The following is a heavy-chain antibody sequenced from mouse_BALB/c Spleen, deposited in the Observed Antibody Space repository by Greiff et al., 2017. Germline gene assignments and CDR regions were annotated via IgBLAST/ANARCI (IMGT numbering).Heavy chain of an antibody. CDR2: MWTGGST. Sequence: QVQLKESGPGLVPPSQSLSITCTTSGFSFTSYGVPWVRQPPGKGLEWLGVMWTGGSTNYNSAIMSILSISKDISKSQLFLQKNSLQTDNTAMYYCSKSPSGNYPYYAMDYWGQGTSVTVSS. CDR1: GFSFTSYG. D-gene: IGHD2-1*01. J-gene: IGHJ4*01. V-gene: IGHV2-9*02. CDR3: SKSPSGNYPYYAMDY.